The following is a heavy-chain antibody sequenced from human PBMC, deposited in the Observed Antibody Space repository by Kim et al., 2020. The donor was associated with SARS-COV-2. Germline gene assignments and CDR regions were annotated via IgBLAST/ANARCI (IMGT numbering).Heavy chain of an antibody. D-gene: IGHD4-17*01. V-gene: IGHV7-4-1*02. Sequence: ASVKVSCKASGYTLTANAMNWVRQAPGQGLEWMGLINTNTGNPMYAQGFTGRFVFSLDTSVNTAYLQISSLRAEDTAVYYCARLVPTTGTTNWGQGTLGT. CDR1: GYTLTANA. J-gene: IGHJ4*02. CDR2: INTNTGNP. CDR3: ARLVPTTGTTN.